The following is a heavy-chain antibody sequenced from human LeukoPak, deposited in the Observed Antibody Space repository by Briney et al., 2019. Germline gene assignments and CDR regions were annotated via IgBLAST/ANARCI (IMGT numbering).Heavy chain of an antibody. Sequence: SETLSLTCAVYGGSFSGYYWSWIRQPPGKGLERIGEINHSGSTNYNPSLKSRVTISVDTSKNQFSLKLSSVTAADTAVYYCARGEYFDWLYRSQYYFDYWGQGTLVTVSS. D-gene: IGHD3-9*01. CDR3: ARGEYFDWLYRSQYYFDY. J-gene: IGHJ4*02. V-gene: IGHV4-34*01. CDR1: GGSFSGYY. CDR2: INHSGST.